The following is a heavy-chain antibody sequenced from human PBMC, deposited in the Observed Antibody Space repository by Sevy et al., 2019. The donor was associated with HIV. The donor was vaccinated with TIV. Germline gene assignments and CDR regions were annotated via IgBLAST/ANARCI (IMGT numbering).Heavy chain of an antibody. CDR2: FNPNSGDT. Sequence: ASVKVSGKASGYTFIDYYLIWVRQAPGQGLEWMGRFNPNSGDTNYALKSQGRVTMTRDASINSAYMELSRLTSDDTAVYYCAREWGFAMANAFDIWGQGTMVTVSS. CDR3: AREWGFAMANAFDI. CDR1: GYTFIDYY. D-gene: IGHD2-2*01. J-gene: IGHJ3*02. V-gene: IGHV1-2*06.